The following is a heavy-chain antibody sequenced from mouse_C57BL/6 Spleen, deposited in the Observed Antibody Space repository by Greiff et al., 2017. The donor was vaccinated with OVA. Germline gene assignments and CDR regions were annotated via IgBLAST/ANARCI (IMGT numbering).Heavy chain of an antibody. J-gene: IGHJ3*01. Sequence: VQLQQSGAELVRPGTSVKVSCKASGYAFTNYLIEWVKQRPGQGLEWIGVINPGSGGTNYNEKFKGKATLTADKSSSTAYMQLSSLTSEDSAVYFCARRTEKGAWFAYWGQGTLVTVSA. V-gene: IGHV1-54*01. CDR1: GYAFTNYL. CDR3: ARRTEKGAWFAY. CDR2: INPGSGGT.